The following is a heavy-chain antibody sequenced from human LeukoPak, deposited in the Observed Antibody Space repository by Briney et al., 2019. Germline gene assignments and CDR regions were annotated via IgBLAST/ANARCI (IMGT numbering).Heavy chain of an antibody. D-gene: IGHD3-22*01. Sequence: SETLSLTCAVYGGSFSGYYWSWIRQPPGKGLEWIGEINHSGSTNYNPSLKSRVTISVDTSKNQFSLKLSSVTAADAAVYYCANNVNYYDSSGYPYYMDVWGKGTTVTVSS. J-gene: IGHJ6*03. CDR3: ANNVNYYDSSGYPYYMDV. CDR2: INHSGST. V-gene: IGHV4-34*01. CDR1: GGSFSGYY.